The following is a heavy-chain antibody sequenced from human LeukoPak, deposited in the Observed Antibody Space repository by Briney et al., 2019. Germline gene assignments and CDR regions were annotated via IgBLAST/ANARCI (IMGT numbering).Heavy chain of an antibody. CDR3: ARVVRSGSYLFYFDY. V-gene: IGHV4-39*07. Sequence: SETLSLTCTVSGGSISSSSYYWGWIRQPPGKGLEWIGSIYYSGSTYYNPSLKSRVTISVDTSKNQFSLKLSSVTAADTAVYYCARVVRSGSYLFYFDYWGQGTLVTVSS. CDR2: IYYSGST. J-gene: IGHJ4*02. D-gene: IGHD1-26*01. CDR1: GGSISSSSYY.